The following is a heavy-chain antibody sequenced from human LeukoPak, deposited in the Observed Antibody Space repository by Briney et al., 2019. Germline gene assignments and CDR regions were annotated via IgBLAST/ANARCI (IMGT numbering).Heavy chain of an antibody. D-gene: IGHD2-2*01. CDR3: AKGIVVVPAASSPY. J-gene: IGHJ4*02. CDR2: ISGSGGST. Sequence: SGGSLRLSCAASGFTFSSYAMSWVRQAPGKGLEWVSAISGSGGSTYYADSVKGRFTISRDNSKNTLYLQMNSLRAEDTAVYYCAKGIVVVPAASSPYWGQGTLVTVSS. CDR1: GFTFSSYA. V-gene: IGHV3-23*01.